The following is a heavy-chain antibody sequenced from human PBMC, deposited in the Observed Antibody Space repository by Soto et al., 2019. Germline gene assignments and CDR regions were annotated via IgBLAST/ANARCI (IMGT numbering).Heavy chain of an antibody. V-gene: IGHV3-53*01. Sequence: EVQLVESGGGLIQPGGSLRLSCAASGFTVSSNYMSWVRQAPGKGLEWVSVIYSGGSTYYADSVKGRFTISRDNSKNTLYLQMNSLRAEDMAVYYCARCSSGWYGCYFDYWGQGTLVTVSS. D-gene: IGHD6-19*01. CDR1: GFTVSSNY. CDR3: ARCSSGWYGCYFDY. CDR2: IYSGGST. J-gene: IGHJ4*02.